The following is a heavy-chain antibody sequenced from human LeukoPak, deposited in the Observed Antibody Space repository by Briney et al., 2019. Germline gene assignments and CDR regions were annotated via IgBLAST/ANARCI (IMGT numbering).Heavy chain of an antibody. V-gene: IGHV3-30*04. J-gene: IGHJ4*02. CDR3: ARAKRFSSGWLNCFDY. CDR2: TSFDESNK. D-gene: IGHD6-19*01. CDR1: GFTFSGYS. Sequence: GRSLRLSCAGFGFTFSGYSMHWVCQAPGKGLEWVAVTSFDESNKYYADSVKGRFTISRDNSMNTVYLQMYSLRDGDTAVYYCARAKRFSSGWLNCFDYWGQGTLVTVSS.